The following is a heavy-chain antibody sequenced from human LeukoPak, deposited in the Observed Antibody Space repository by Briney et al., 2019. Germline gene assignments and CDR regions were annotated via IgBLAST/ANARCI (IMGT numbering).Heavy chain of an antibody. J-gene: IGHJ4*02. CDR1: GFTFDDYA. D-gene: IGHD3-22*01. CDR3: AKDSGYDSSGYPRFLFDY. Sequence: PGGSLRLSCAASGFTFDDYAMHWVRQAPGKGLEWVSGISWNSGSIGYADSVKGRFTISRDNAKNSLYLQMNSLRAEDTAVYYCAKDSGYDSSGYPRFLFDYWGQGTLVTVSS. CDR2: ISWNSGSI. V-gene: IGHV3-9*01.